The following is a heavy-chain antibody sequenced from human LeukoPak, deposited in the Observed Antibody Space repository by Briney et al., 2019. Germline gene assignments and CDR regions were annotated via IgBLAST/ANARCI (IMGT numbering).Heavy chain of an antibody. V-gene: IGHV3-15*01. D-gene: IGHD1-26*01. Sequence: GGSLRLSCAASGFTFSDVWMSWVRQAPGMGLEWIGRIRSKTHGGTTDYATPVKGRFSISRDDSKNTLYLQMDSLKTEDTAVYYCATEGSSPKYFDFWGQGTLVTVSS. CDR1: GFTFSDVW. CDR3: ATEGSSPKYFDF. CDR2: IRSKTHGGTT. J-gene: IGHJ4*02.